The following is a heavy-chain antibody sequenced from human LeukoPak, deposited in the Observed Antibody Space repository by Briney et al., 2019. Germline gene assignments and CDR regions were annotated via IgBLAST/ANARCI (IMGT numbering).Heavy chain of an antibody. V-gene: IGHV3-23*01. CDR3: AKDWGY. CDR1: GFTFSTYA. CDR2: ISGSGGTT. J-gene: IGHJ4*02. D-gene: IGHD7-27*01. Sequence: GGSLRLSCAASGFTFSTYAMNWVRQAPGRGLECVSTISGSGGTTYYADSVKGRFTISRDNSKSTLYLQMNSLRAEDTAVYYCAKDWGYWGQETLVTVSS.